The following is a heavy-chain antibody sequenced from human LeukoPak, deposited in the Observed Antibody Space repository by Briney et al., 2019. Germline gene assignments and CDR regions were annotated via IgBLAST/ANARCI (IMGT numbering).Heavy chain of an antibody. CDR3: ARESYGEEDN. J-gene: IGHJ4*02. CDR2: INPSGGST. D-gene: IGHD4-17*01. CDR1: GYTFNSYY. V-gene: IGHV1-46*02. Sequence: GASVKVSCKASGYTFNSYYMHWVRQPPAQGLEWMGIINPSGGSTSYAQKFQGRVTMTRDTSTSTVYMELSSLRSEDTAVYYCARESYGEEDNWGQGTLVTVSS.